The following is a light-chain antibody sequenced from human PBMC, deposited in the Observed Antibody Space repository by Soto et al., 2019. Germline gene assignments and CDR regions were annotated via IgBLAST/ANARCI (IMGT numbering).Light chain of an antibody. J-gene: IGKJ1*01. CDR3: QQYNTWPGT. CDR1: QSISTN. CDR2: GAS. Sequence: EIVLTQSPATLSVSPGERVTLSCRASQSISTNLAWYQRKPGQAPRLLISGASTRATGIPARFSGSGSGTQFTLTISSLQSEDFGTYYCQQYNTWPGTFGQGTKVHI. V-gene: IGKV3-15*01.